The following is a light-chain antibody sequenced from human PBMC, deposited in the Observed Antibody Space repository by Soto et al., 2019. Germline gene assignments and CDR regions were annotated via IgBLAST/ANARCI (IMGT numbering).Light chain of an antibody. Sequence: EVVLTQSPGTLSLSPGERATLSCRASQSVSNNYVAWYQQKPGQAPRLLIFGSSDRATGIPDRFSGSGSGTAFAITISRVEPEDFAVYYCQQYGSSPPYTFGQGTKLEIK. J-gene: IGKJ2*01. CDR3: QQYGSSPPYT. CDR2: GSS. CDR1: QSVSNNY. V-gene: IGKV3-20*01.